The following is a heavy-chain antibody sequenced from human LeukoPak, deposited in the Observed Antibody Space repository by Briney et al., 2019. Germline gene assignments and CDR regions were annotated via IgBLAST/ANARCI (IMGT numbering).Heavy chain of an antibody. CDR2: IKQDGSEK. CDR1: GFTFTDFY. D-gene: IGHD4-23*01. V-gene: IGHV3-7*01. CDR3: AREGTVALRHNWFDP. Sequence: PGGSLRLSCAASGFTFTDFYMSWVRQAPGKGLEWVANIKQDGSEKYYVDSVKGRFTISRGNAKNSLYLQMNSLRAEDTAVYYCAREGTVALRHNWFDPWGQGTLVTVSS. J-gene: IGHJ5*02.